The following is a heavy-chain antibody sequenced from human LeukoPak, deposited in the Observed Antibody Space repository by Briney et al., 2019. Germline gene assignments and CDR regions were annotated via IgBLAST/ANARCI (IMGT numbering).Heavy chain of an antibody. Sequence: ASVKVSCKASGYTFTSYGISWVRQAPGQGLEWMGWISAYNGNTNYRQKLQGRVTMTTDTSTSTDYMDLRSLRSDDTAIYYCARDSPDGSGTYYNDSPDYWGQGTLVTVSS. J-gene: IGHJ4*02. CDR1: GYTFTSYG. CDR2: ISAYNGNT. D-gene: IGHD3-10*01. V-gene: IGHV1-18*01. CDR3: ARDSPDGSGTYYNDSPDY.